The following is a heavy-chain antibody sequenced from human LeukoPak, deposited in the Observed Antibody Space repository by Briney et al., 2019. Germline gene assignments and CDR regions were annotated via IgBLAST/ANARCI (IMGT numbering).Heavy chain of an antibody. CDR1: GYIFASYA. CDR3: ARAPNNWNDLIVGY. V-gene: IGHV1-2*02. CDR2: INPNSGGT. D-gene: IGHD1-1*01. Sequence: ASVKVSCKASGYIFASYAFSWVRQAPGQGLEWMGWINPNSGGTNYAQKFQGRVTMTRDTSISTAYMELSRLRSDDTAVYYCARAPNNWNDLIVGYWGQGTLVTVSS. J-gene: IGHJ4*02.